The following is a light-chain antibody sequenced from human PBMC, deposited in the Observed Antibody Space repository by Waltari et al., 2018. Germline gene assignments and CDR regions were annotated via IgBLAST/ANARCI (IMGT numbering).Light chain of an antibody. CDR2: DVN. V-gene: IGLV2-14*03. J-gene: IGLJ2*01. CDR1: IPDIVAYNY. Sequence: QSALTQPASLSGSPGQSITISCTGTIPDIVAYNYVSWYQQHPGKAPKVIIYDVNKRPSGISSHFSGSKSGNTASLTISGLQAEDEAKYYCSSYTSSGSVIFGGGTNVTVL. CDR3: SSYTSSGSVI.